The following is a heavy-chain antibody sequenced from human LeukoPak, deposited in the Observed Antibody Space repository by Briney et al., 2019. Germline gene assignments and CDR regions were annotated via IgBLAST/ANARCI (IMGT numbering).Heavy chain of an antibody. Sequence: LPGGSLRLSCAASGFTFDDYAMHWVRQAPGKGLEWVSGISWNSGSVGYADSVKGRFTISRDNAKNSLYLQMNSLRAEDTALYYCAKDLTVSSSWDGFDYWGQGTLVTVSS. CDR2: ISWNSGSV. J-gene: IGHJ4*02. D-gene: IGHD6-13*01. CDR1: GFTFDDYA. CDR3: AKDLTVSSSWDGFDY. V-gene: IGHV3-9*01.